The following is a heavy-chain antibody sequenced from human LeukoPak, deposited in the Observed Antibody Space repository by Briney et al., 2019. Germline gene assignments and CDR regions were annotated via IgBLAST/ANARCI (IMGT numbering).Heavy chain of an antibody. D-gene: IGHD3-10*01. Sequence: PSETLSLTCAVYGGSFSGYYWSWIRQPPGKGLEWIGEINHSGSTNYNPSLKSRVTISVDTSKNQFSLKLSSVTAADTAVYYCASLGSGSYYVDYWGQGTLVTVSS. J-gene: IGHJ4*02. CDR3: ASLGSGSYYVDY. CDR2: INHSGST. CDR1: GGSFSGYY. V-gene: IGHV4-34*01.